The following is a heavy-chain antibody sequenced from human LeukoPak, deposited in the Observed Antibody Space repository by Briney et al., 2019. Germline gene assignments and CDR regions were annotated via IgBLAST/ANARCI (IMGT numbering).Heavy chain of an antibody. D-gene: IGHD2-21*02. Sequence: SETLSLTCTVSGGSISSYYWSWIRQPAGQGLEWIGRIYTSGSTNYNPSLKSRVTMSVDTSKNQFSLKLSSVTAADTAVYYCARGLYCGGDCYSDFDYWGQGTLVTVSS. J-gene: IGHJ4*02. CDR3: ARGLYCGGDCYSDFDY. CDR2: IYTSGST. V-gene: IGHV4-4*07. CDR1: GGSISSYY.